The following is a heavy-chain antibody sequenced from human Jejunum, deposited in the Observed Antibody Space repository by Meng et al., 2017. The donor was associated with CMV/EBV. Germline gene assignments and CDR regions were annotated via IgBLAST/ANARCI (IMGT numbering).Heavy chain of an antibody. V-gene: IGHV1-18*01. CDR2: ISAYNGNT. J-gene: IGHJ5*02. Sequence: VQLVHSGGELKKPGASVKVSCKASGYTFTSYGISWVRQAPGQGLEWMGWISAYNGNTNYAQKLQGRVTMTTDTSTSTAYMELRSLRSDDTAVYYCARNRPRGVATGANWFDPWGQGTLVTVSS. CDR1: GYTFTSYG. CDR3: ARNRPRGVATGANWFDP. D-gene: IGHD5-12*01.